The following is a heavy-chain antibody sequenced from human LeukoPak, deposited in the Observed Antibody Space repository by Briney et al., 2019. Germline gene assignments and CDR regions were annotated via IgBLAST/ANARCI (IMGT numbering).Heavy chain of an antibody. CDR2: NNPGDSDT. D-gene: IGHD3-9*01. CDR3: ARPANFDWSDAFDI. Sequence: RGESLEISCQRSGYSFTSYWIGGVRQLPAKGLEWMGINNPGDSDTTYSPSFQGQVTISADKSISTTYLQWSSLKASDTAMYYCARPANFDWSDAFDIWGQGTIVTVS. CDR1: GYSFTSYW. J-gene: IGHJ3*02. V-gene: IGHV5-51*01.